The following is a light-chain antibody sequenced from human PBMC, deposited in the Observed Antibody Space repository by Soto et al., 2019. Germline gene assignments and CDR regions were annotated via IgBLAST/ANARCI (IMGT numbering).Light chain of an antibody. J-gene: IGKJ1*01. CDR1: QSVTSY. V-gene: IGKV3-11*01. CDR2: DAS. CDR3: QQYGSSGT. Sequence: EIVLTQSPATLSLSPGEIATLSFRASQSVTSYLAWYQQRPGQAPRLLIYDASRRATGIPARFSGSGSGTDFTLTISSLEPEDFAVYYCQQYGSSGTFGQGTKVDIK.